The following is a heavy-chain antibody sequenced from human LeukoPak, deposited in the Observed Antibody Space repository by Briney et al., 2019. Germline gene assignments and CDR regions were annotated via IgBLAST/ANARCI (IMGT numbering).Heavy chain of an antibody. V-gene: IGHV3-9*03. CDR3: AKNGGSHLSTGYFDY. CDR2: ISGNSDSI. J-gene: IGHJ4*02. Sequence: GGSLRLSCAASGFTFDNYGMHWVRQVPGKGLEGVSGISGNSDSIGYAESVKGRFIISRDNAKNSLYLQMNSLRADDMAFYYCAKNGGSHLSTGYFDYWGQGILVTVSS. D-gene: IGHD3-9*01. CDR1: GFTFDNYG.